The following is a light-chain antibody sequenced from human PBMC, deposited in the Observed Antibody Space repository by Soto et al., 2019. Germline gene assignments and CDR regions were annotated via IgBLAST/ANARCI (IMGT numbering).Light chain of an antibody. CDR1: SSDVGGYNY. CDR3: SSYPSSTSLDV. Sequence: SDRTQPSYSSSAPGQSITISFTGTSSDVGGYNYVSCYQQHPGKAPKLMIYEVSNRPSGVSIRFSGSKSGNTASLTISGLQAEDEADYYCSSYPSSTSLDVFGTGTTVTV. J-gene: IGLJ1*01. CDR2: EVS. V-gene: IGLV2-14*01.